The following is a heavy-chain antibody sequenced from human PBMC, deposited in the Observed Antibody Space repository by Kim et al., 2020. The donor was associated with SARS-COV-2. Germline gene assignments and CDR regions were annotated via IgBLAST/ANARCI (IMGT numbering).Heavy chain of an antibody. CDR3: ARATFYDFWSGNAFDI. V-gene: IGHV4-31*03. J-gene: IGHJ3*02. D-gene: IGHD3-3*01. CDR2: IYYSGST. Sequence: SETLSLTCTVSGGSISSGGYYWSWIRQHPGKGLEWIGHIYYSGSTYYNPSLKSRVTISVDTSKNQFSLKLSSVTAADTAVYYCARATFYDFWSGNAFDIWGQGTMVTVSS. CDR1: GGSISSGGYY.